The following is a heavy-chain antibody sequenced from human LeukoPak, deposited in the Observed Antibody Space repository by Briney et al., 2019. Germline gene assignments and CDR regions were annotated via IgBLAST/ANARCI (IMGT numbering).Heavy chain of an antibody. V-gene: IGHV3-64*01. CDR1: GFTFSSYG. CDR2: ISSNGGST. CDR3: ARAEYSSGWFKFDY. J-gene: IGHJ4*02. D-gene: IGHD6-19*01. Sequence: GGSLRLSCAASGFTFSSYGMHWVRQAPGKGLEYVSAISSNGGSTYYANSVKGRFTISRDNSKNTLYLQMGSLRAEDMAVYYCARAEYSSGWFKFDYWGQGTLVTVSS.